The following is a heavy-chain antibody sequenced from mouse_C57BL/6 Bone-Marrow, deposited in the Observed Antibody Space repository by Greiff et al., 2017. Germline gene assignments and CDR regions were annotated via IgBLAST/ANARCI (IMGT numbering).Heavy chain of an antibody. V-gene: IGHV7-3*01. CDR3: AISSITGPFAY. D-gene: IGHD4-1*01. J-gene: IGHJ3*01. CDR1: GFTFTDYY. CDR2: IRNKANGYTT. Sequence: EVHLVESGGGLVQPGGSLSLSCAASGFTFTDYYMSWVRQPPGKALEWLGFIRNKANGYTTEYSASVKGRFTISRDNSQSILYLQMNALRAEDSATYYCAISSITGPFAYWGQGTLVTVSA.